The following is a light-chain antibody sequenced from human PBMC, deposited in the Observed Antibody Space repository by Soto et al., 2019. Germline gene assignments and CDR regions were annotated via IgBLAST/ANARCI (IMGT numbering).Light chain of an antibody. CDR2: DAS. V-gene: IGKV1-5*01. CDR1: QSISTW. Sequence: DIQMTQSPSPLSAFVGDRVTITCRASQSISTWLAWYQQKPGKAPKVLIYDASSLESGVPSRFSGSGSGTEFTLTISSLQPDDFATYYCQQYNGVSPIWTFGQGTKVEIK. J-gene: IGKJ1*01. CDR3: QQYNGVSPIWT.